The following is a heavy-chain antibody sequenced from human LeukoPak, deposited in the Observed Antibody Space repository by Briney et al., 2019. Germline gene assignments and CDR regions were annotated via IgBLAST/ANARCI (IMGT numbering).Heavy chain of an antibody. CDR3: ARAPYCSGGSCYRTPY. CDR1: GFTFSSYG. CDR2: IRYDGSNK. Sequence: GGSLRLSCAASGFTFSSYGMHWVRQAPGKGLEWVAFIRYDGSNKYYADSVKGRFTISRDNSKNTLYLQMNSLRAEDTAVYYCARAPYCSGGSCYRTPYWGQGTLVTVSS. V-gene: IGHV3-30*02. D-gene: IGHD2-15*01. J-gene: IGHJ4*02.